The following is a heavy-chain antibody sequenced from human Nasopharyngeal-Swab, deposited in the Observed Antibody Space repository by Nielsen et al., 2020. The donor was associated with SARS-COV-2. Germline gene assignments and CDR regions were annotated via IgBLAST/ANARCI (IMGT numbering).Heavy chain of an antibody. CDR3: ARGARGFYYDSSGYSNFDY. J-gene: IGHJ4*02. V-gene: IGHV3-30*04. CDR2: ISYDGSNK. Sequence: GESLKISCAASGFTFSSYAMHWVRQAPGKGLEWVAVISYDGSNKYYADSVKGRFTISRDNSKNPLYLQMNSLSAEDTAVYYCARGARGFYYDSSGYSNFDYWGQGTLVTVSS. CDR1: GFTFSSYA. D-gene: IGHD3-22*01.